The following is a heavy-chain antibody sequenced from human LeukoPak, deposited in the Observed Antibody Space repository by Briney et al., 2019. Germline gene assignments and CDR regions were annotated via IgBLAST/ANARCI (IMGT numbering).Heavy chain of an antibody. J-gene: IGHJ4*02. D-gene: IGHD3-22*01. Sequence: SETLSLTCTVSGGSISSYYWSWIRQPPGKGLEWIGYIYYSGSTNYNPSLKSRVTMSVDTSKNQFSLKLSSVTAADTAVYYCARDRGRNYYDSSGPVVPFDYWGQGTLVTVSS. V-gene: IGHV4-59*01. CDR1: GGSISSYY. CDR3: ARDRGRNYYDSSGPVVPFDY. CDR2: IYYSGST.